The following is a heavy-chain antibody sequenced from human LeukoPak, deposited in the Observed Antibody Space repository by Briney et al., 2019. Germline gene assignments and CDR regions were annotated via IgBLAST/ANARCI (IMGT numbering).Heavy chain of an antibody. D-gene: IGHD5-12*01. CDR1: GFTFSSYG. Sequence: GGSLRLSCAASGFTFSSYGMSWVRQAPGKGLEWVSAISGSGGSTYYADSVKGRFTISRDNSKNTLYLQMNSLRAEDTAVYYCAKSGKSGYDSDYWGQGTLVTVSS. CDR2: ISGSGGST. V-gene: IGHV3-23*01. CDR3: AKSGKSGYDSDY. J-gene: IGHJ4*02.